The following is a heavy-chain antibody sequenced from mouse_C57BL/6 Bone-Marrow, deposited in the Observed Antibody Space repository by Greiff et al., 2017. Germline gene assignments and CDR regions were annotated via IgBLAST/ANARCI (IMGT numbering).Heavy chain of an antibody. Sequence: QVQLQPSGAELVRPAASVSLSCKASGYTFTDYDMHCVKQTPVHGLAWIGAIDSDTCGTAYTQKFKGKATLTAEKSSSTAYMELHSLTSEDSAVYYCTRYSNYGSMDYWGQGTSVTVSS. J-gene: IGHJ4*01. CDR2: IDSDTCGT. V-gene: IGHV1-23*01. CDR1: GYTFTDYD. CDR3: TRYSNYGSMDY. D-gene: IGHD2-5*01.